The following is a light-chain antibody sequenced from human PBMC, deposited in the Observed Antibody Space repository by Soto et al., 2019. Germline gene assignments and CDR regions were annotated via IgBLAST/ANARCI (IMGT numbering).Light chain of an antibody. CDR1: QDIRKF. J-gene: IGKJ2*01. CDR2: DAS. CDR3: QQYDNLPYT. V-gene: IGKV1-33*01. Sequence: DIEMTQSPSSLSASVGDRVTITCQATQDIRKFLNWFQQRPGAAPKLLIYDASNLETGVPSRFAAGGSGTHFTFTTTSLQPEDTGTYFCQQYDNLPYTFAQGTKVEI.